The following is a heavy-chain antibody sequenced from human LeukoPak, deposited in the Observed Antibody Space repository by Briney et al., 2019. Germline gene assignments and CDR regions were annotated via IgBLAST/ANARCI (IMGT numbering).Heavy chain of an antibody. J-gene: IGHJ6*02. V-gene: IGHV3-48*03. CDR2: ISSSDTTI. CDR3: AGSRRDNYYYYYGMDV. D-gene: IGHD5-24*01. CDR1: GFTFSSYE. Sequence: GGSLRLSCAASGFTFSSYEMTWVRQAPGKGLEWVSNISSSDTTIHYADSVKGRFTISRDNARNSLYLQMNSLRAEDTAVYYCAGSRRDNYYYYYGMDVWGQGTTVTVSS.